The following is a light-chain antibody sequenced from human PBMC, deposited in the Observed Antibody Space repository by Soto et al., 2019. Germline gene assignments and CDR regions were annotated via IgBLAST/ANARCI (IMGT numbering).Light chain of an antibody. Sequence: QSVLTQPPSVSGAPGQRVTISCTGSSSNIGAGYDVHWFQQVPGTAPKLLIYGNTNRPSGIPDRFSGSKSGTSASLAITGLQAADEADYYGQSYDTSLSGWDVVFGGGTKVTVL. CDR2: GNT. CDR1: SSNIGAGYD. CDR3: QSYDTSLSGWDVV. J-gene: IGLJ2*01. V-gene: IGLV1-40*01.